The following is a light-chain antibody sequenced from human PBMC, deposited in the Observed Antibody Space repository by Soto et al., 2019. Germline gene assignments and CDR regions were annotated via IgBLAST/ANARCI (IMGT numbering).Light chain of an antibody. CDR1: QGISSY. Sequence: DIQLTQSPSFLSASVGHRVTITSRASQGISSYLAWYQQEPGKAPKVLSYAASTLQSGVPSRFRGSGSGTDFTLTISSLKPEDFETYYCQQLNTYPLTFGGGTKVDIK. CDR2: AAS. CDR3: QQLNTYPLT. V-gene: IGKV1-9*01. J-gene: IGKJ4*01.